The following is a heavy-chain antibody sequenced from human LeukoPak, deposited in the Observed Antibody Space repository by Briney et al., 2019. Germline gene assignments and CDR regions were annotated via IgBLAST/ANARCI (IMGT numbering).Heavy chain of an antibody. CDR3: ARARNGTLKY. D-gene: IGHD1-26*01. CDR2: ISYDGSHQ. Sequence: GGSLRLSCAASGFTFSHYAMHWVRQAPGKELEWVAVISYDGSHQYSADSVKGRLTISRDNSRHTLYLQMNSLRPEDTAVYYCARARNGTLKYWGQGTLVTVSS. V-gene: IGHV3-30*01. J-gene: IGHJ4*02. CDR1: GFTFSHYA.